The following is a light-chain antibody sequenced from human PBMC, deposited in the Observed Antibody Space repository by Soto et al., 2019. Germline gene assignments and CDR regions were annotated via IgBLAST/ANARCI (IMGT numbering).Light chain of an antibody. CDR1: QDISHY. Sequence: DIQMTQSPSSLSASVGDRVTITCRASQDISHYLAWYQQKPGKVPELLIYAASTLQSGVPSRFSGSVSRTDFTLTISSLQPEDVATYYCQKYNSDHVFGPGTKVDSK. V-gene: IGKV1-27*01. J-gene: IGKJ3*01. CDR2: AAS. CDR3: QKYNSDHV.